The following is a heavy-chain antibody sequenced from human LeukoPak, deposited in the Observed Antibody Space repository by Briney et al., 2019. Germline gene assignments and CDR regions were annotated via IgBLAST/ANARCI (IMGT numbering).Heavy chain of an antibody. D-gene: IGHD3-10*01. Sequence: ASVKVSCKASGYTFTSYGISWVRQAPGQGLEWMGWISAYNGNTNYAQKLQGRVTMTTDTSTSTAYMELRSLRSDDTAVYYCARDLKDGSGSYYPVYYYYYMDVWGKGTTVTVSS. CDR2: ISAYNGNT. V-gene: IGHV1-18*01. J-gene: IGHJ6*03. CDR1: GYTFTSYG. CDR3: ARDLKDGSGSYYPVYYYYYMDV.